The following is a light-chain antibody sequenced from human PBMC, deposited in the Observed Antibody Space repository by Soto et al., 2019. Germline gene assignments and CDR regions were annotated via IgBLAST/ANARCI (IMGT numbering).Light chain of an antibody. J-gene: IGKJ3*01. CDR1: QSVSSN. V-gene: IGKV3-15*01. Sequence: EIVMTQSPATLSLSPGERATLSCRASQSVSSNLAWYQQKPGQAPRLLIYGASTRATGIPARFSGSGSGTEFTLTIRSLQSEDFAVYYCQQYNNWAPVTLGPGTKVDIK. CDR3: QQYNNWAPVT. CDR2: GAS.